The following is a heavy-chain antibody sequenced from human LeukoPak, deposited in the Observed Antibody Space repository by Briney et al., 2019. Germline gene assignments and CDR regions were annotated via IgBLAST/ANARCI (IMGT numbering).Heavy chain of an antibody. Sequence: SGTLSLPFAGYGGSFRRYYWSWIRPSPGKGLEWSGGIYHSGSTNYNPSLKSRATISLDTSKNQFSLKLSSVTAADTAVYFCARREAAVYGSDWVWYFDYWGQGTLVTVSS. CDR2: IYHSGST. D-gene: IGHD6-19*01. CDR3: ARREAAVYGSDWVWYFDY. V-gene: IGHV4-34*01. J-gene: IGHJ4*02. CDR1: GGSFRRYY.